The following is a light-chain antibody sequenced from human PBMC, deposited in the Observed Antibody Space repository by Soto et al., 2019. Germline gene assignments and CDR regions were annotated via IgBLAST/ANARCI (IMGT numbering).Light chain of an antibody. J-gene: IGKJ4*01. CDR3: QQYNNWPPLT. CDR2: GAS. Sequence: EIVMTQSPATLSVSPGDTATLSCRASQGVSSSLAWYQQKPGQAPRLLMYGASTRATGIPARFSGSGSGTDFTLTISSLQSEDFAVYYCQQYNNWPPLTFGGGTKVEMK. V-gene: IGKV3-15*01. CDR1: QGVSSS.